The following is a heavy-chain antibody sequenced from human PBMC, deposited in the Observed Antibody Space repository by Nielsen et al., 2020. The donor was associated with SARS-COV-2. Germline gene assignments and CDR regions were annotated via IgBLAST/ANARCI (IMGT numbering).Heavy chain of an antibody. CDR1: GYTFTNYG. Sequence: ASVKVSCKASGYTFTNYGISWVRQAPGQGLEWMGWISGYNGDTNYAQKFQGRVTMTIDTSTTTAYMDLRSLRFDDTAMYYCASGLEWLDSWGQGTLVTVSS. D-gene: IGHD3-3*01. CDR2: ISGYNGDT. V-gene: IGHV1-18*04. J-gene: IGHJ4*02. CDR3: ASGLEWLDS.